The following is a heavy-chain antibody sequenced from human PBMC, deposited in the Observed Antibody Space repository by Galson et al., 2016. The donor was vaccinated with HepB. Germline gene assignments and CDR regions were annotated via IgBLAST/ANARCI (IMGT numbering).Heavy chain of an antibody. CDR1: GGSFSDYK. D-gene: IGHD3-16*01. V-gene: IGHV4-34*01. CDR3: ARVPNLYSYAWSPYAAGMDV. J-gene: IGHJ6*02. Sequence: ETLSLTCAVYGGSFSDYKWSWIRQAPGKGLEWIGEINDSGTTNYNPSLESRVTISVDTTKNQFSLKLSSVTAADTAVYYCARVPNLYSYAWSPYAAGMDVWGQGTTVTVSS. CDR2: INDSGTT.